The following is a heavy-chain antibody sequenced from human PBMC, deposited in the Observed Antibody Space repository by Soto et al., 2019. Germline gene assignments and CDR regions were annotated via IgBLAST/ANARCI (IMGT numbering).Heavy chain of an antibody. J-gene: IGHJ3*02. CDR2: ISGSGGST. Sequence: GGSLRLSCAASGFTISSYAMSWMRQAPGKGLGWVSAISGSGGSTYYADSVKGRFTISRDNSKNTLYLQMNSLRAEDTAVYYCAKPPEGYVLGAFDIWGQGTMVTVSS. CDR1: GFTISSYA. V-gene: IGHV3-23*01. CDR3: AKPPEGYVLGAFDI. D-gene: IGHD3-16*01.